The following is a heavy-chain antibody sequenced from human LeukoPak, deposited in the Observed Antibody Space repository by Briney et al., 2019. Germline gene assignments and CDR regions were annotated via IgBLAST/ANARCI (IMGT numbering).Heavy chain of an antibody. V-gene: IGHV1-2*06. Sequence: ASVKVSCKASGYTFTGYYMHWVRQAPEQGLEWMGRINPNSGGTNYAQKFQGRVTMTRDTSISTAYMELSRLRSDDTAVYYCARDPTPYYYYYYMDVWGKGTTVTVSS. J-gene: IGHJ6*03. CDR2: INPNSGGT. CDR3: ARDPTPYYYYYYMDV. CDR1: GYTFTGYY.